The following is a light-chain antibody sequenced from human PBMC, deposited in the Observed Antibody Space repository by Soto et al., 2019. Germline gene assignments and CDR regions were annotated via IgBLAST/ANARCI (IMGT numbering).Light chain of an antibody. V-gene: IGLV2-8*01. Sequence: QSARAQPPSASGSPGQSVTISCTGTSSDDGGYKYVSWYQQHPGKAPKLMISEVSKRPSGVPDRFSGSKSGNTASLTVSGLQAEDEADYYCSSFAGNNNLVFGGGTKLTVL. J-gene: IGLJ2*01. CDR1: SSDDGGYKY. CDR2: EVS. CDR3: SSFAGNNNLV.